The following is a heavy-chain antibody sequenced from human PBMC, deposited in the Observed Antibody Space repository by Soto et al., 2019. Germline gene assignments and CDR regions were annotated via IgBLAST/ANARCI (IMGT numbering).Heavy chain of an antibody. CDR1: GGSISSGGYY. V-gene: IGHV4-31*03. CDR2: IYYSGST. D-gene: IGHD2-21*02. Sequence: QVQLQESGPGLVKPSQTLSLTCTVSGGSISSGGYYWSWIRQHPGKGLEWIGYIYYSGSTYYNPNLKARVTKSVVTSKSHFSLKLSSLPAADTAVYYCAGVCGGGCNHGMDVWGQGTTVTVSS. J-gene: IGHJ6*02. CDR3: AGVCGGGCNHGMDV.